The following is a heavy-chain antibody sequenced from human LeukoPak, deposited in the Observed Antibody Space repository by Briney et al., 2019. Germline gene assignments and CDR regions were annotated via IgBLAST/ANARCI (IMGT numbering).Heavy chain of an antibody. CDR2: IKKDGSEN. CDR1: GFTFSSYW. V-gene: IGHV3-7*01. Sequence: TGGSLRLSCAASGFTFSSYWMSWVRQAPGKGLEWVANIKKDGSENYYVDSAKGRFTISRDNAKKSLYLQMKSLRAEDTAVYYCARHLSGVTGYSYGRGIDYWGQGTLVTVSS. CDR3: ARHLSGVTGYSYGRGIDY. D-gene: IGHD5-18*01. J-gene: IGHJ4*02.